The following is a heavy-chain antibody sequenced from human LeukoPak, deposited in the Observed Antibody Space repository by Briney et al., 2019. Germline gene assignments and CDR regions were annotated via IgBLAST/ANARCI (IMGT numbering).Heavy chain of an antibody. CDR1: GGSISSSSYY. D-gene: IGHD5-12*01. J-gene: IGHJ4*02. CDR3: ARSEVYSGYDSPGDY. V-gene: IGHV4-39*01. Sequence: SETLSPTCTVSGGSISSSSYYWGWIRQPPGKGLEWIGSIYYSGSTYYNPSLKSRVTISVDTSKNQFSLRLSSVTAADTAVYYCARSEVYSGYDSPGDYWGQGTLVTVSS. CDR2: IYYSGST.